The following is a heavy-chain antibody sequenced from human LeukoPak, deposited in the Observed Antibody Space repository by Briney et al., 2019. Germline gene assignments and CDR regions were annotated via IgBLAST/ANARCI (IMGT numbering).Heavy chain of an antibody. CDR3: AREPGIAVAGTGIDY. CDR1: GFTFSSFS. J-gene: IGHJ4*02. V-gene: IGHV3-21*01. D-gene: IGHD6-19*01. CDR2: ISSSSSYI. Sequence: GGSLRLSCAASGFTFSSFSMNWVRQAPGKGLEWVSSISSSSSYIYYADSVKGRFTISRDNAKNSLYLQMNSLRAEDTAVYYCAREPGIAVAGTGIDYWGQGTLVTVSS.